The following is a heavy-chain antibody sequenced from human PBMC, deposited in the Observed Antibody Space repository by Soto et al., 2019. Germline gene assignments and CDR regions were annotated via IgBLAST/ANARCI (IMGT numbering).Heavy chain of an antibody. CDR3: AKDVQGGGSYFDY. CDR1: GFAFRTSG. Sequence: QVQLVESGGGVIQPGRSLRLSCAASGFAFRTSGMHWVRQAPGKGLQWVAVISYDGSNKYYADSVKGRFTISRDNSKNTLYLQMNSLRAEDTAVYYCAKDVQGGGSYFDYWGQGTLVTVSS. D-gene: IGHD3-16*01. V-gene: IGHV3-30*18. J-gene: IGHJ4*02. CDR2: ISYDGSNK.